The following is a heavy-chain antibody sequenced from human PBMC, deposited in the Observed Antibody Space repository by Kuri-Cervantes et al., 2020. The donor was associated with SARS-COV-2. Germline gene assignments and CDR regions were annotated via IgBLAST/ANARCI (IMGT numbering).Heavy chain of an antibody. D-gene: IGHD3-10*01. V-gene: IGHV3-23*01. CDR1: GFTFSSYA. J-gene: IGHJ4*02. CDR3: AKDRRGSGPFDY. Sequence: GESLKISCAASGFTFSSYAMSWVRQAPGKGLEWVSVISGSGGSTYYADSVKGRFTISRDNSKNTLYLQMNSLRAEDTAVYYCAKDRRGSGPFDYWGQGTLVTVSS. CDR2: ISGSGGST.